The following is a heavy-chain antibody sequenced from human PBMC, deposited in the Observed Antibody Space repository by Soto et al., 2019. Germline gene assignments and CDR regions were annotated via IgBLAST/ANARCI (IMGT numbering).Heavy chain of an antibody. CDR2: ISYDGSNK. Sequence: QVQLVESGGGVVQPGRSLRLSCAASGFTFSSYAMHWVRQAPGKGLEWVAVISYDGSNKYYADSVKGRFTTSRDNSKNTLYLQMNSLRAEDTAVYYCARDSGYDVNKFDYWGQGTLVTVSS. CDR3: ARDSGYDVNKFDY. CDR1: GFTFSSYA. D-gene: IGHD5-12*01. V-gene: IGHV3-30-3*01. J-gene: IGHJ4*02.